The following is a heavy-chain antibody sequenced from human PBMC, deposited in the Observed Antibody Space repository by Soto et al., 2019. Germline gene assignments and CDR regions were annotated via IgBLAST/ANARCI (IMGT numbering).Heavy chain of an antibody. CDR2: ISWDGNST. D-gene: IGHD2-2*01. CDR1: GFTFDDYT. Sequence: GGSLRLSCAASGFTFDDYTLHWVRQAPGKGLEWVSLISWDGNSTYYADSVKGRFTISRDNSKNSLYLQMNSLRSEDTPLYYCAKERAVVVPDTINYFGMVVWGQGTTVTVSS. V-gene: IGHV3-43*01. CDR3: AKERAVVVPDTINYFGMVV. J-gene: IGHJ6*02.